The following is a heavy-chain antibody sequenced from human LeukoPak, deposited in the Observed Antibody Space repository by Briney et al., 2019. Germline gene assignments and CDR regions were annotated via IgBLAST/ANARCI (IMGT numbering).Heavy chain of an antibody. D-gene: IGHD2-15*01. CDR2: ISSSGSTI. Sequence: PGGSLRLSCAASGFTFSDYYMSWIRQAPGKGLEWVSYISSSGSTIYYADSVKGRFTISRDNAKNSLYLQMNSLRTEDTAMYYCAKCSAGNCDIDYWGQGTLVTVSS. J-gene: IGHJ4*02. V-gene: IGHV3-11*04. CDR3: AKCSAGNCDIDY. CDR1: GFTFSDYY.